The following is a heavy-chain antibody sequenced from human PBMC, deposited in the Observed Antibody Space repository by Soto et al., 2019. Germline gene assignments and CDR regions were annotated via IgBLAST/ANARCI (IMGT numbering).Heavy chain of an antibody. CDR1: GYTFTGYY. CDR2: INPNSGGT. Sequence: GASVKVSCKATGYTFTGYYMHWVRQAPGQGLELMGWINPNSGGTNYAQKFQGRVTMTRDTSISTAYMELSRLRSDDTAVYYCAREIAVVVTATKYNWFDPWGQGTLVTVSS. D-gene: IGHD2-21*02. CDR3: AREIAVVVTATKYNWFDP. V-gene: IGHV1-2*02. J-gene: IGHJ5*02.